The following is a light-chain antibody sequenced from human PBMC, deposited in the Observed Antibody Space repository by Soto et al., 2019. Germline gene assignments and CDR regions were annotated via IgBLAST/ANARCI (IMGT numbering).Light chain of an antibody. CDR3: QQYDNLPLT. CDR2: DAS. J-gene: IGKJ4*01. V-gene: IGKV1-33*01. Sequence: DIQMTQSPSSLSASGGDRVTITCQASQDISNYLNWYQQKPGKAPKLLIYDASNLETGVPSRFSGSGSGTDFTFTISSLQPEDIATYHCQQYDNLPLTFGGGTKVEIK. CDR1: QDISNY.